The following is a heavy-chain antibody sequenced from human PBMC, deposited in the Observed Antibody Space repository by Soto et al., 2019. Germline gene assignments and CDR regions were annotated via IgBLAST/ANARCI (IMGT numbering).Heavy chain of an antibody. D-gene: IGHD1-26*01. Sequence: QMQLVESGGGVVQPGRSLRLSCAASGFTFGAYTMHWVRQAPGKGLEWVAVISYDGNSARYTDPVKGRFTVSRDNSKSTRYLQMNSLRAEDTAVYYCARDGYRGRSDGFDVWGQGTMVTVSS. V-gene: IGHV3-30*14. CDR2: ISYDGNSA. J-gene: IGHJ3*01. CDR1: GFTFGAYT. CDR3: ARDGYRGRSDGFDV.